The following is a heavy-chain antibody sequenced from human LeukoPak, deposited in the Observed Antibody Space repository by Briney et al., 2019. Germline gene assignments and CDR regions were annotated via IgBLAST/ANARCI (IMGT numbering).Heavy chain of an antibody. CDR1: GFTVSSNY. J-gene: IGHJ4*02. CDR3: AKGPQLYSGYHPDY. CDR2: ITGSDDTT. Sequence: GGSLRLSCAASGFTVSSNYMSWVRQAPGEGLEWVSTITGSDDTTYYADSVKGRFTISRDYSKSTVHLQMNSLRAEDTAIYYCAKGPQLYSGYHPDYWGQGTLVTVSS. D-gene: IGHD3-22*01. V-gene: IGHV3-23*01.